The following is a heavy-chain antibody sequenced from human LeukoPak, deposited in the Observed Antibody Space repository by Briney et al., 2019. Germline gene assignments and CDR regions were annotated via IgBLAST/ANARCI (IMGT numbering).Heavy chain of an antibody. CDR2: ISSNSSYI. CDR3: ARRAAAGDYYSYYYMDV. D-gene: IGHD6-13*01. Sequence: GGSLRLSCAASGFTFSTYSMNWVRQAPGKGLEWVSSISSNSSYIYYADSVKGRFTISRDNAKNSLYLQMNSLRAEDTAVYYCARRAAAGDYYSYYYMDVWGTGTTVTASS. CDR1: GFTFSTYS. V-gene: IGHV3-21*01. J-gene: IGHJ6*03.